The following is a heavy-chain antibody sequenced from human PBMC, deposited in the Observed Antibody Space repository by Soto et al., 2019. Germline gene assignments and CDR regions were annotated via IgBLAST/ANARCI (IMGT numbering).Heavy chain of an antibody. CDR2: INPNSGGT. D-gene: IGHD3-22*01. Sequence: ASVKVSCKASGYTFTSYGISWVRQAPGQGLEWMGWINPNSGGTNYAQKFQGWVTMTRDTSISTAYMELSRLRSDDTAVYYCARESEVYYYDSSGFFDYWGQGTLVTVSS. V-gene: IGHV1-2*04. J-gene: IGHJ4*02. CDR3: ARESEVYYYDSSGFFDY. CDR1: GYTFTSYG.